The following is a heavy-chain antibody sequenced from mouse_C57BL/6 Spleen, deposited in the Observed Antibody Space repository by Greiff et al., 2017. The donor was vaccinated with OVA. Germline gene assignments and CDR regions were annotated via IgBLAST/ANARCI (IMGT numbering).Heavy chain of an antibody. J-gene: IGHJ4*01. Sequence: SGTVLARPGASVTMSCKTSGYTFTSYWLHWVTHRPVPGLAWIGAIYPGNSDTSYNQKFKGKAKLTAVTSASTAYMELSSLTNEDSAVYYCTRWSYDDAMDYWGQGTSVTVSS. CDR2: IYPGNSDT. CDR1: GYTFTSYW. V-gene: IGHV1-5*01. CDR3: TRWSYDDAMDY. D-gene: IGHD1-1*01.